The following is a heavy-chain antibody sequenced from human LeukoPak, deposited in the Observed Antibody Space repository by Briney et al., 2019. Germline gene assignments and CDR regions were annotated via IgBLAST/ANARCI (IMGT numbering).Heavy chain of an antibody. CDR2: IKRDGSEK. D-gene: IGHD2-21*02. J-gene: IGHJ4*02. CDR1: GFTFSNYW. CDR3: AKVPYCGGNCYSAGDY. V-gene: IGHV3-7*02. Sequence: GGSLRLSCAASGFTFSNYWMNWVRQAPGKGLEWVANIKRDGSEKYYVDSVKGRFTISRDNSKNTLYLQMNSLRAEDTAVYYCAKVPYCGGNCYSAGDYWGQGTLVTVSS.